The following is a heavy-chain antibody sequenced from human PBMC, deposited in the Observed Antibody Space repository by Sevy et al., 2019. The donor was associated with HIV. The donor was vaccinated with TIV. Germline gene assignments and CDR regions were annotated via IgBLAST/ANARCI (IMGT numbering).Heavy chain of an antibody. CDR2: IKLDGSEK. Sequence: GESLKISCAASGFTFNRYWMSWVRQAPGKGLQWVANIKLDGSEKYYLDSVRGRFTISRDNAKNSLYLQMNSLRAEDTAVYYGARDCNSATCLWGLDVWGLGTTVTVSS. J-gene: IGHJ6*02. V-gene: IGHV3-7*03. CDR3: ARDCNSATCLWGLDV. CDR1: GFTFNRYW. D-gene: IGHD1-26*01.